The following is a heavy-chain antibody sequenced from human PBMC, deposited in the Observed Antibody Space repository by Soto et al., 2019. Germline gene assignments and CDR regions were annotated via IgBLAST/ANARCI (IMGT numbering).Heavy chain of an antibody. D-gene: IGHD3-9*01. V-gene: IGHV3-23*01. Sequence: PGVSLRLSFAASGFTFSSYAMTWVRQGPGKGLEWVSGISGSGATTSYADSVKGRFTVSRDNSKNTLYLQMNSLRVEDTAVYYCAKLRYFDWSSYNWFEYWGQGT. J-gene: IGHJ5*01. CDR3: AKLRYFDWSSYNWFEY. CDR2: ISGSGATT. CDR1: GFTFSSYA.